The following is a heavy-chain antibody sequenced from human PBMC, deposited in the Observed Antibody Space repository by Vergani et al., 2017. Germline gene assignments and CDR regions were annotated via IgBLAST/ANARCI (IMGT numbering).Heavy chain of an antibody. CDR2: ISGSGGST. D-gene: IGHD1-26*01. CDR1: GFTFSSYA. V-gene: IGHV3-23*01. CDR3: AKRRGRVGATTGVDY. J-gene: IGHJ4*02. Sequence: EVQLLESGGGLVQPGGSLRLSCAASGFTFSSYAMSWVRQAPGKGLEWVSAISGSGGSTYYADSVKGRFTISRDKSKNTLYLQMNSLRAEDTAVYYCAKRRGRVGATTGVDYWGQGTLVTVSS.